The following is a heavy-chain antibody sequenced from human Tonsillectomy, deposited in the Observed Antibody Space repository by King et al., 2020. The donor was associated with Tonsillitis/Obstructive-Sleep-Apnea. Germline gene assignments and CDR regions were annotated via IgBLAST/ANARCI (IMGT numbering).Heavy chain of an antibody. CDR2: ISFDGSNK. CDR3: ARDPPGDGYYFDY. CDR1: GFSLSSYA. V-gene: IGHV3-30*04. J-gene: IGHJ4*01. D-gene: IGHD3-10*01. Sequence: VQLVESGGGVVQPGRSLRLSCAASGFSLSSYAMHWVRQAPGKGLDWVAVISFDGSNKYYADSLKGRFTISRDNSKNTLYLQMNSLRVEDTAVYYCARDPPGDGYYFDYWRHSPLVTVSS.